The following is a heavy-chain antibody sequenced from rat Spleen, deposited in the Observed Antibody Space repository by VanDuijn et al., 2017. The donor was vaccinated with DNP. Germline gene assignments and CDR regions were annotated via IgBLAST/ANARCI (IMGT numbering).Heavy chain of an antibody. CDR1: GYSITSSY. CDR3: ARWSDYFDY. CDR2: ISYSGST. Sequence: EVQLQESGPGLVKPSQSLSLTCSVTGYSITSSYRWNWIRKFPGNKMEWIGHISYSGSTRYHPSLKSRISITRDTSKNQFFLHLKSVTTEDTATYYCARWSDYFDYWGQGVMVTVSS. J-gene: IGHJ2*01. V-gene: IGHV3-1*01.